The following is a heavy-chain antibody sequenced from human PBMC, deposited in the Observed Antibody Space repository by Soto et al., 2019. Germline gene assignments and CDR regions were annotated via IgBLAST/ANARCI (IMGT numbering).Heavy chain of an antibody. CDR3: AREKYSSSRKNYYGMAV. Sequence: GGSLRLSCAASGFTFSSYEMNWVRQAPGKGLEWVSYISSSGSTIYYADSVKGRFTISRDNAKNSLYLQMNSLRAEDTAVYYCAREKYSSSRKNYYGMAVWGQGTTVTVSS. CDR1: GFTFSSYE. CDR2: ISSSGSTI. V-gene: IGHV3-48*03. J-gene: IGHJ6*02. D-gene: IGHD6-13*01.